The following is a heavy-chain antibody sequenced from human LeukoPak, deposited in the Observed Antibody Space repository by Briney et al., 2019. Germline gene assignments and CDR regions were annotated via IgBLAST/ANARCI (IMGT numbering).Heavy chain of an antibody. CDR2: IKQDGSEK. V-gene: IGHV3-7*03. CDR1: GFTFSSYW. CDR3: AREGPQVPYYYDSSGYYYVDY. J-gene: IGHJ4*02. D-gene: IGHD3-22*01. Sequence: GGSLRLSCAASGFTFSSYWMSWVRQAPGKGLEWVANIKQDGSEKYYVDSVKGRFTISRDNAKNSLYLQTNSLRAEDTAVYYCAREGPQVPYYYDSSGYYYVDYWGQGTLVTVSS.